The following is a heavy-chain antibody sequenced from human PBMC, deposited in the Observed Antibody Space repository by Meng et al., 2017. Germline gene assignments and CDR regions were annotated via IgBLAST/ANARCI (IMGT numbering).Heavy chain of an antibody. V-gene: IGHV3-15*01. CDR3: TTDPRY. CDR2: IKSKTDGGTT. J-gene: IGHJ4*02. CDR1: GFTFSSYG. Sequence: QLVESGVCWVLLGRPVRRSVAASGFTFSSYGMHWVRQAPGKGLEWLGRIKSKTDGGTTDYAAPVKGRFIISRDDSKSTLYLQINSLKIEDTGVYYCTTDPRYWGQGTLVTVSS.